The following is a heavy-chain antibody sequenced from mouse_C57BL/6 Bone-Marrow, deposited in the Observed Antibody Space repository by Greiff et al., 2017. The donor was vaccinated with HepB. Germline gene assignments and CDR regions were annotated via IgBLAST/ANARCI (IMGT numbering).Heavy chain of an antibody. D-gene: IGHD2-1*01. Sequence: VQLQQSGAELVRPGASVKLSCTASGFNIKDDYMHWVKQRPEQGLEWIGWIDPENGDTEYASKFQGKATITADTSSNTAYLQLSSLTSEDTAVYYCTTGYGNWFDYWGQGTTLTVSS. CDR3: TTGYGNWFDY. CDR1: GFNIKDDY. CDR2: IDPENGDT. J-gene: IGHJ2*01. V-gene: IGHV14-4*01.